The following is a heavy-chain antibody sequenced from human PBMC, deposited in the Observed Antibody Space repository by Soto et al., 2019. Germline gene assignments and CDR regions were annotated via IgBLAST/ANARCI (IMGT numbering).Heavy chain of an antibody. CDR2: IYYSGST. CDR3: AREMNYYDTSGDSYFDY. V-gene: IGHV4-31*03. D-gene: IGHD3-22*01. CDR1: GGSISSGTYH. Sequence: QVQLQESGPGLVNPSQTLSLTCTVSGGSISSGTYHWSWIRHHPGKGLEWIGYIYYSGSTYYNPSLKSRLTISVDTSKNQFSLRLSSVTAADTAVYYCAREMNYYDTSGDSYFDYWGQGTLVTVSS. J-gene: IGHJ4*02.